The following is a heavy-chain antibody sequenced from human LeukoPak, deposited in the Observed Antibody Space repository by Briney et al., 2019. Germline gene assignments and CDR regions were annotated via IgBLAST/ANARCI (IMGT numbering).Heavy chain of an antibody. V-gene: IGHV5-51*01. J-gene: IGHJ3*02. D-gene: IGHD3-22*01. CDR1: GYSFTNYW. CDR3: ARLGYSSGHRHAFDI. CDR2: RYPGDSDT. Sequence: PGESLNISCKGSGYSFTNYWIGWVPQMPGKGLEWKGIRYPGDSDTRYSHSLQGQVNISADKSISPAYLQWSSLKDSDTAMYYCARLGYSSGHRHAFDIWGQGTMVTVSS.